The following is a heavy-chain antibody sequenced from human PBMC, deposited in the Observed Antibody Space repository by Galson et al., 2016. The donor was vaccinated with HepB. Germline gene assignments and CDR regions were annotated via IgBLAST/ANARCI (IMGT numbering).Heavy chain of an antibody. Sequence: SLRLSCAASGFSFSSYGMNWVRQAPGKGLEWVSSITATSTYIHYADSVKGRFSISRDNAKNSVFLQMNSLRAEDTAVYYCAAFWPAAAVWYSDIWVRGTLVTVSS. J-gene: IGHJ2*01. CDR1: GFSFSSYG. D-gene: IGHD2-2*01. CDR3: AAFWPAAAVWYSDI. V-gene: IGHV3-21*01. CDR2: ITATSTYI.